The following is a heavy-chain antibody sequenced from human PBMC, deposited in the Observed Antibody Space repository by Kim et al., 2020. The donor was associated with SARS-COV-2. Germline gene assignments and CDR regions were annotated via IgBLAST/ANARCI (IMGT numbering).Heavy chain of an antibody. CDR3: ARGSPRGYSGYALDY. CDR2: ISYDGSNK. J-gene: IGHJ4*02. V-gene: IGHV3-30*04. CDR1: GFTFSSYA. D-gene: IGHD5-12*01. Sequence: GGSLRLSCAASGFTFSSYAMHWVRQAPGKGLEWVAVISYDGSNKYYADSVKGRFTISRDNSKNTLYLQMNSLRAEDTAVYYCARGSPRGYSGYALDYWGQGTLVTVSS.